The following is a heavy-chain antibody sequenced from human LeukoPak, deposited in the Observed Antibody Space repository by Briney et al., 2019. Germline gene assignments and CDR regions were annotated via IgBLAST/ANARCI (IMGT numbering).Heavy chain of an antibody. CDR3: ATASHSNSSGDY. CDR2: ISGDGGTT. CDR1: GFTFSSTW. V-gene: IGHV3-74*01. Sequence: PGGSLRLSCAGSGFTFSSTWMHWVRQAPQKGLGWVSLISGDGGTTTYADSVKGRFTISRDNAKKTLFLQMTSLRAEDTAVYYCATASHSNSSGDYWGQGTLVTVSS. J-gene: IGHJ4*02. D-gene: IGHD6-6*01.